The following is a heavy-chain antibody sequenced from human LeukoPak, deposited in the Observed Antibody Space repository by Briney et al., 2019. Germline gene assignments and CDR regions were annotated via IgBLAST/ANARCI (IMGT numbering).Heavy chain of an antibody. CDR2: ISGSGGST. CDR3: AKDSSAAGTFDY. J-gene: IGHJ4*02. D-gene: IGHD6-13*01. V-gene: IGHV3-23*01. Sequence: PGGSLRLSCAASGITFSSYAMSWVRQAPGKGLEWVSAISGSGGSTYYADSVKGRFTISRDNSKNTLYVQMNSLRAEDTAVYFCAKDSSAAGTFDYWGQGTLVTVSS. CDR1: GITFSSYA.